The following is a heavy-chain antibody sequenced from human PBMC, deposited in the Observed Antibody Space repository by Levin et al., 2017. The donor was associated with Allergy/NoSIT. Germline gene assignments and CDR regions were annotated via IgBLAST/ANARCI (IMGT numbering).Heavy chain of an antibody. V-gene: IGHV3-48*03. J-gene: IGHJ4*02. CDR1: GFTFSTYE. CDR3: ARGRFKTRVDS. Sequence: QSGGSLRLSCAASGFTFSTYEMNWVRQAPGKGLEWVSYISGSGSTIYYADSVKGRFTISRDNAKNSLYLQMNSLRAEDTAVYYCARGRFKTRVDSWGQGTLVTVSS. CDR2: ISGSGSTI. D-gene: IGHD3-10*01.